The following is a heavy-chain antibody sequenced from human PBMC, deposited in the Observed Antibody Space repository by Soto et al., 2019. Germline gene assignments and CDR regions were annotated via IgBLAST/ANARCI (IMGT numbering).Heavy chain of an antibody. J-gene: IGHJ6*03. CDR2: INPNSGGT. CDR3: ARGFAYYYYMDV. V-gene: IGHV1-2*04. CDR1: GYTFTGYY. Sequence: ASVKVSCKASGYTFTGYYMHWVRQAPGQGLEWMGWINPNSGGTNYAQKFQGWVTMTRDTSISTAYMELSRLRSDDTAVYYCARGFAYYYYMDVWGKGTTVTVSS.